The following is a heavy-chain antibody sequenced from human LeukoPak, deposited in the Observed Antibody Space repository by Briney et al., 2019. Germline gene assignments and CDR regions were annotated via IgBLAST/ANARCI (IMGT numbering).Heavy chain of an antibody. CDR3: ARSRSSMVRGVISWFDP. CDR2: INPSGGST. V-gene: IGHV1-46*01. D-gene: IGHD3-10*01. CDR1: GYTFTSYY. Sequence: EASVKVSCKASGYTFTSYYMHWVRQAPGQGLEWMGIINPSGGSTSYAQKFQGRVTMTRDMSTSTVYMELSSLRSEDTAVYYCARSRSSMVRGVISWFDPWGQGTLVTVSS. J-gene: IGHJ5*02.